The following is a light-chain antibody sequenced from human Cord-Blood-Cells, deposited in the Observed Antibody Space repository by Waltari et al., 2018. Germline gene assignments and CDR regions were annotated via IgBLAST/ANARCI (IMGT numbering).Light chain of an antibody. CDR2: EGS. CDR1: SRDVGSSNL. CDR3: CSYAGSSTWV. V-gene: IGLV2-23*01. Sequence: QSALTPPAPVSGSPGQSITISCTGTSRDVGSSNLVPWYQQHPGKAPKLMIYEGSKRPSGVSNRFSGSKSGNTASLTISGLQAEDEADYYCCSYAGSSTWVFGGGTKLTVL. J-gene: IGLJ3*02.